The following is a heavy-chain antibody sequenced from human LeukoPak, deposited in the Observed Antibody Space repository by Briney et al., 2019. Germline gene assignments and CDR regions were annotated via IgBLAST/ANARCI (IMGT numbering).Heavy chain of an antibody. Sequence: GRSLRLSCTASGFTFSSFAMHWVRQAPGKGLEWVSLILKDGSSPHYADSVKGRFTISRDNSKNTLYLQMNSLSAEDTAIYYCTRDSREYTSSYVWGQGTLVTVSS. CDR2: ILKDGSSP. V-gene: IGHV3-30*04. D-gene: IGHD6-6*01. J-gene: IGHJ4*02. CDR1: GFTFSSFA. CDR3: TRDSREYTSSYV.